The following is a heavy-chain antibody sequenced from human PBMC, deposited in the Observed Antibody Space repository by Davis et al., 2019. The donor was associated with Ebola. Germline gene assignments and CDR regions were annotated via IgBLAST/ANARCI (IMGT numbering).Heavy chain of an antibody. Sequence: SETLSLTCTVSGGSITSGDYSWSWIRQSPGKALEWIGYIHHSGGTYYNPSLKSRLTLAVDTSKNQFSLKLSSVTAADTAVYYCARGVIVLMVYAHFDYWGQGTLVTVSS. J-gene: IGHJ4*02. V-gene: IGHV4-30-4*08. CDR1: GGSITSGDYS. CDR3: ARGVIVLMVYAHFDY. CDR2: IHHSGGT. D-gene: IGHD2-8*01.